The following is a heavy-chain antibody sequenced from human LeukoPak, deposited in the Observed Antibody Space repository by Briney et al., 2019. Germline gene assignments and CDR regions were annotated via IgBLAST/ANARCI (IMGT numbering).Heavy chain of an antibody. CDR1: GYTFTGYY. CDR3: ARDLSGGALGAFDI. V-gene: IGHV1-2*02. CDR2: INPNSGGT. D-gene: IGHD2-15*01. J-gene: IGHJ3*02. Sequence: GASVKVSCKASGYTFTGYYMHWLRQAPGQGLEWMGWINPNSGGTSFALNFQGRVTLTRDTSISTVYMELSRLRSDDTAVYYCARDLSGGALGAFDIWGQGTMVTVSS.